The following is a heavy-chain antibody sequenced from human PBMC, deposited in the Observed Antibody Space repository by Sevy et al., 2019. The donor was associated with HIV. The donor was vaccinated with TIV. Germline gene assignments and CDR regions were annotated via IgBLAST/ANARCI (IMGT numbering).Heavy chain of an antibody. CDR2: ILPSDSDT. Sequence: GESLKISCKGSGYNFTPYWIAWVRQMPGKGLEWMGIILPSDSDTGYSPSFQGQVTISVDKSINTAYLQWNSLKASDTAIYYCARQGDSDGFDYWGQGTLVTVSS. V-gene: IGHV5-51*01. CDR3: ARQGDSDGFDY. J-gene: IGHJ4*02. D-gene: IGHD2-21*02. CDR1: GYNFTPYW.